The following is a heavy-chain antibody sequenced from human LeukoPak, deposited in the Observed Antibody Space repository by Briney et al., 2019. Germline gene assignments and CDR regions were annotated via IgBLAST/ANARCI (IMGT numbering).Heavy chain of an antibody. V-gene: IGHV4-61*02. Sequence: SETLSLXCTVSGGSISSGSYYWSWIRQPAGKGLEWIGRIYTSGITHYNPSLKSRVTISVDTSKNQFSLKLSSVTAADTAVYYCAREFGYAVTSLDYWGQGTLVTVSS. CDR3: AREFGYAVTSLDY. CDR2: IYTSGIT. CDR1: GGSISSGSYY. D-gene: IGHD4-17*01. J-gene: IGHJ4*02.